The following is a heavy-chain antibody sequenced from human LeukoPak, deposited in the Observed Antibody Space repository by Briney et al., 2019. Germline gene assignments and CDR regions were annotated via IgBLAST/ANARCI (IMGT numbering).Heavy chain of an antibody. CDR2: FSWDGGTT. V-gene: IGHV3-43*01. J-gene: IGHJ4*02. CDR3: ARPIKGLDY. Sequence: GGSLRLSCAASGFTFDDYTMHWVRQSPGKGPEWVSLFSWDGGTTYYADSVKGRFTISRDNSKNSLYLQMNSLRAEDTAVYYCARPIKGLDYWGQGTLVTVSS. D-gene: IGHD3-9*01. CDR1: GFTFDDYT.